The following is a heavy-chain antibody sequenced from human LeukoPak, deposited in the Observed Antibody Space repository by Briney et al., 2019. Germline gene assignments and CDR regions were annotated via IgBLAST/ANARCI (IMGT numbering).Heavy chain of an antibody. D-gene: IGHD6-6*01. V-gene: IGHV4-59*11. CDR3: ARETRIAARRGYYYYYMDF. J-gene: IGHJ6*03. CDR2: IYYSGST. CDR1: GGSISSHY. Sequence: SETLSLTCTVSGGSISSHYWSWIRQPPGKGLEWIGYIYYSGSTNYNPSLKSRVTISVDTSKNQFSLKLSSVTAADTAVYYCARETRIAARRGYYYYYMDFWGKGTTVTVSS.